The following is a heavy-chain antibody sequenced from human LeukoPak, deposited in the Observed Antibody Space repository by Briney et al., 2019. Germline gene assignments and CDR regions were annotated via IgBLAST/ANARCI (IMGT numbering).Heavy chain of an antibody. D-gene: IGHD6-19*01. CDR2: ISGSGGTT. CDR1: GFTFSSYA. Sequence: GGSLRLSCAASGFTFSSYAMSWVRQAPGKGLEWVSGISGSGGTTYYADSVKGRFTISRDNSKNTLYLQMNSLRAEDTAVYYCAKVGSGWYYFDYWGQGTLVTVSS. J-gene: IGHJ4*02. CDR3: AKVGSGWYYFDY. V-gene: IGHV3-23*01.